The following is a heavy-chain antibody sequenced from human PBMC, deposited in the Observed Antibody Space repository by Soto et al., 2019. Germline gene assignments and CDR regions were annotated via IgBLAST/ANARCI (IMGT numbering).Heavy chain of an antibody. CDR3: ATLGIAAAATFDY. J-gene: IGHJ4*02. D-gene: IGHD6-13*01. CDR1: GYTLTELS. V-gene: IGHV1-24*01. Sequence: GASVKVSCKVSGYTLTELSMHWVRQAPGKGLEWMGGFDPEDGETIYAQKFQGGVTMTEDTSTDTAYMELSSLRSEDTAVYYCATLGIAAAATFDYWGQGTLVTVSS. CDR2: FDPEDGET.